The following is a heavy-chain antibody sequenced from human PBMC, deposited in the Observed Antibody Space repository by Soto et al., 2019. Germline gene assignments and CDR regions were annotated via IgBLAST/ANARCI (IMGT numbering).Heavy chain of an antibody. V-gene: IGHV1-18*01. CDR2: ISAYNGNT. CDR1: GYTFTSYG. D-gene: IGHD6-19*01. CDR3: ARAVAVAAEFDY. J-gene: IGHJ4*02. Sequence: GASVKVSCKASGYTFTSYGISWVRQAPGQRLEWMGWISAYNGNTNYAQKFQGRVTITRDTSASTAYMELSSLRSEDTAVYYCARAVAVAAEFDYWGQGTLVTVSS.